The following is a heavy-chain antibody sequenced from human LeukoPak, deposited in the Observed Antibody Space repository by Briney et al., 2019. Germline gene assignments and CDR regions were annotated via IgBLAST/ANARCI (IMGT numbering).Heavy chain of an antibody. Sequence: SETLSLTCAVYNGSFMGSFIGYYWNWIRQPPGKGLEWIGSIYHSGSTYYNPSLKSRVTISVDTSKNQFSLKLSSVTAADTAVYYCARGSSDFWSGYLDYWGQGTLVTVSS. V-gene: IGHV4-38-2*01. CDR1: NGSFMGSFIGYY. CDR3: ARGSSDFWSGYLDY. CDR2: IYHSGST. D-gene: IGHD3-3*01. J-gene: IGHJ4*02.